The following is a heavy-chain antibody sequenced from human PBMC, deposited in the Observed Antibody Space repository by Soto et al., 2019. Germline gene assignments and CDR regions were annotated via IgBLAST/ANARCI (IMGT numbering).Heavy chain of an antibody. D-gene: IGHD3-16*02. V-gene: IGHV3-21*06. Sequence: PGGSLRLSCAASGFTFTRYSMNWVRQAPGKGLEWVSSISSRGTVKYNADSVKGRFTISRDNAKNSLYLQMNSLRAEDTAVYYCTRYRWFDAWGQGTLVTVSS. CDR2: ISSRGTVK. CDR3: TRYRWFDA. J-gene: IGHJ5*02. CDR1: GFTFTRYS.